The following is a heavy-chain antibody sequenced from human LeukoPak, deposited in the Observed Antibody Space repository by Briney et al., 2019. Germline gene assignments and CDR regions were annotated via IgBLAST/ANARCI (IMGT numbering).Heavy chain of an antibody. D-gene: IGHD3-22*01. J-gene: IGHJ4*02. Sequence: GTSVKVSCKASGFTFTSSAMQWVRQARGQRLEWMGWISAYNGNTNYAQKLQGRVTMTTDTSTSTAYMELRSLRSDDTAVYYCARAPYYDSSDPLFDYWGQGTLVTVSS. CDR2: ISAYNGNT. CDR3: ARAPYYDSSDPLFDY. CDR1: GFTFTSSA. V-gene: IGHV1-18*01.